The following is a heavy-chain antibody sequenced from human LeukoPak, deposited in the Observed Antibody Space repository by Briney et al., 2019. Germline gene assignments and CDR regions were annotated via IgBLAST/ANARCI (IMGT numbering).Heavy chain of an antibody. J-gene: IGHJ5*02. D-gene: IGHD4-23*01. CDR3: AREALPELRYNWFDP. CDR2: IYYCGST. V-gene: IGHV4-59*01. Sequence: SETLSLTCTVSSGSINTYYWSWIRQPAGKGLEWIGYIYYCGSTNYNPSLESRVTISVDTSKNQFSLRLSSVTAADTAVYYCAREALPELRYNWFDPWGQGTLVTVSS. CDR1: SGSINTYY.